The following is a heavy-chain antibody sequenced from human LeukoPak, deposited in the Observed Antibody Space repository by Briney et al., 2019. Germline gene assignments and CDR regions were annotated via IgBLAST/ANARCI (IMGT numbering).Heavy chain of an antibody. D-gene: IGHD2-2*01. CDR2: INSDGTTT. CDR1: GFTFSTYW. CDR3: ARWRSSISAYASDI. Sequence: GGSLRLSCAASGFTFSTYWMHWVRQVPGKGLVWVSRINSDGTTTNYADSVKGRFTISRDNARSTLFLQMNSLRAEDTAIYYCARWRSSISAYASDIWGQGTLVTVSS. J-gene: IGHJ3*02. V-gene: IGHV3-74*01.